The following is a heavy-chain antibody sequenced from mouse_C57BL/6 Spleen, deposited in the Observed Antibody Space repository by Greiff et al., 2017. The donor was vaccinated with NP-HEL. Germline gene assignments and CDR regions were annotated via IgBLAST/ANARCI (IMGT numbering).Heavy chain of an antibody. J-gene: IGHJ4*01. CDR3: AINAMDY. CDR2: ISNGGGST. Sequence: EVKLQESGGGLVQPGGSLKLSCAASGFTFSDYYMYWVRQTPEKRLEWVAYISNGGGSTYYPDTVKGRFTISRDNAKNTLYLQMSRLKSEDTAMYYCAINAMDYWGQGTSVTVSS. CDR1: GFTFSDYY. V-gene: IGHV5-12*01.